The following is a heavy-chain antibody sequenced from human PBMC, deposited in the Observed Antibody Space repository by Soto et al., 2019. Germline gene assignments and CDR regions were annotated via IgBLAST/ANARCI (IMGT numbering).Heavy chain of an antibody. CDR2: IIPIFGTA. J-gene: IGHJ6*02. CDR1: GGTFSSYA. D-gene: IGHD3-3*01. V-gene: IGHV1-69*01. CDR3: ARGSRTIFGVVIPNYYYYGMDV. Sequence: QVQLVQSGAEVKKPGSSVKVSCKASGGTFSSYAISWVRQAPGQGLEWMGGIIPIFGTANYEQKFQGRVTITADESTSTAYMERSSLRSEDTAVYYCARGSRTIFGVVIPNYYYYGMDVWGQGTTVTVSS.